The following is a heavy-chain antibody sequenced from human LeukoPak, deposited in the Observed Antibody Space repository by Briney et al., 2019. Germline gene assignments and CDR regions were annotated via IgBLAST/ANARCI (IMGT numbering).Heavy chain of an antibody. Sequence: GGSLRLSCAASGFTFSSYEVNWFRQAPGKGLEWVSYISSSGSTIYYADSVKGRFTISRDNAKNSLYLQMNSLRAEDTAVYYCARVGYSSGLIDAFDIWGQGTMVTVSS. D-gene: IGHD6-19*01. CDR1: GFTFSSYE. CDR3: ARVGYSSGLIDAFDI. J-gene: IGHJ3*02. V-gene: IGHV3-48*03. CDR2: ISSSGSTI.